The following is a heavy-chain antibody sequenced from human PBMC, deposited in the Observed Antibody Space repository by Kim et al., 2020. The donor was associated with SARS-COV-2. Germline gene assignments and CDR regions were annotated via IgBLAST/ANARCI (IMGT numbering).Heavy chain of an antibody. J-gene: IGHJ3*02. V-gene: IGHV3-30*18. CDR3: AKAQLTGDDAFDI. CDR1: GFTFSSYG. D-gene: IGHD7-27*01. Sequence: GGSLRLSCAASGFTFSSYGMHWVRQAPGKGLEWVAVISYDGSNKYYADSVKGRFTISRDNSENTLYLQMNSLRAEDTAVYYCAKAQLTGDDAFDIWGQGTMVTVSS. CDR2: ISYDGSNK.